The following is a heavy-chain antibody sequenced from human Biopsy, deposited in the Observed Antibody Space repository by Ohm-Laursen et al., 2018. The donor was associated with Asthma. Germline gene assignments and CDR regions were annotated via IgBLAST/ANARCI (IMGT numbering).Heavy chain of an antibody. Sequence: SETLSLTCSVSGDSIDSGDYSWTWIRQSPGVGLEWYGYIYRNGDTYYNPPLKNRVTISIDRSKNQFSLRLGSVTAADTAVYYCARGWNCGGDCYSLDSWGQGTLVTVSA. CDR3: ARGWNCGGDCYSLDS. CDR2: IYRNGDT. D-gene: IGHD2-21*02. CDR1: GDSIDSGDYS. V-gene: IGHV4-30-2*06. J-gene: IGHJ4*02.